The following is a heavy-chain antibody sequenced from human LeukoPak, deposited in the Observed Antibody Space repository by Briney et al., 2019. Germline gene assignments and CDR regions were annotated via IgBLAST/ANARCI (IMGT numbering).Heavy chain of an antibody. V-gene: IGHV3-21*01. D-gene: IGHD2-15*01. CDR3: ARDEGVVAADFDY. CDR2: ISSSSSYI. Sequence: PGGSLRLSCAASGFTFSSYSMNWVRQAPGKGLEWVSSISSSSSYIYYADSVKGRFTISRDNAKNSLYLQMNNLRAEDTALYYCARDEGVVAADFDYWGQGTLVTVSS. CDR1: GFTFSSYS. J-gene: IGHJ4*02.